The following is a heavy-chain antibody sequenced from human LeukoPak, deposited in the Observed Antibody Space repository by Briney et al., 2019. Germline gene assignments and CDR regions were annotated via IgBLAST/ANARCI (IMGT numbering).Heavy chain of an antibody. V-gene: IGHV4-61*05. Sequence: PSETLSLTCSVSGGSIRSTSYYWGWIRQPPGKGLEWIGYIYYSGSTNYNPSLKSRVTISVVTSKNPFSLKLSSVTAADTAVYYCARSVFGYLTGYSNNWFDPWGQGTQVTVSS. CDR3: ARSVFGYLTGYSNNWFDP. CDR1: GGSIRSTSYY. D-gene: IGHD3-9*01. CDR2: IYYSGST. J-gene: IGHJ5*02.